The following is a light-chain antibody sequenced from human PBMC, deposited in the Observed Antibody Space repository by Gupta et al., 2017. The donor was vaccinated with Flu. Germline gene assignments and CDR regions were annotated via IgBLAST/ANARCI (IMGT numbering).Light chain of an antibody. CDR2: YDS. CDR1: NVGSTS. V-gene: IGLV3-21*02. Sequence: SSVLPQPPSVSVVPGLTASITCAGHNVGSTSVHWCQQRPGQAPVLVLYYDSDRPSGIPERFSGSNSGNTATLTISRVEAGDEADYYCQLWDTRGNHPVFGGGTKLTVL. J-gene: IGLJ2*01. CDR3: QLWDTRGNHPV.